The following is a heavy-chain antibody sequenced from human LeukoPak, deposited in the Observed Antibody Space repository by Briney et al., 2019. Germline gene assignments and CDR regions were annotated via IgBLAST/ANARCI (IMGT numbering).Heavy chain of an antibody. J-gene: IGHJ5*02. CDR3: VIQARDCSQGVCWFDP. CDR2: ISPGDSDT. D-gene: IGHD2-15*01. V-gene: IGHV5-51*01. Sequence: GGSLKISCKGSGYRFTNYWIGWVRPMPGKGVEWMGIISPGDSDTKYSTCFEGEIAISADKSISTAYLQWRSLKAPDTAMYYCVIQARDCSQGVCWFDPWGQGTLVTVSS. CDR1: GYRFTNYW.